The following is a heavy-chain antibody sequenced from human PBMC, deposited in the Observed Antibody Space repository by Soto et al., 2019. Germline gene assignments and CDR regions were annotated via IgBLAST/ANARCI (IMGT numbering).Heavy chain of an antibody. CDR1: GFSVSSYA. CDR2: ISARGGSS. CDR3: AKGSIEYSASVDN. J-gene: IGHJ4*02. D-gene: IGHD5-12*01. Sequence: DVQLLESGGGLVQPGGSRRLSCAASGFSVSSYAMVWVRQAPGKGLEWVAVISARGGSSYFADSVKGRFTLSRDNSKNVLSLEMNSLRAEDTAIYFCAKGSIEYSASVDNWGQGTLVVVSS. V-gene: IGHV3-23*01.